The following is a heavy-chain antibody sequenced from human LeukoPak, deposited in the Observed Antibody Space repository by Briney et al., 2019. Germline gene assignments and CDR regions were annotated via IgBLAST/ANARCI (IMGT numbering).Heavy chain of an antibody. Sequence: SETLSLTCAVSGYSISSGYYWGWIRQSPGKGLEWIGSIYLSGSTYYNPSLKSRVTISVDTSKNQFPLKLSSVTAADTAVYYCATHFWSGYGAVDHWGQGTLVTVSS. CDR3: ATHFWSGYGAVDH. J-gene: IGHJ4*02. D-gene: IGHD3-3*02. V-gene: IGHV4-38-2*01. CDR1: GYSISSGYY. CDR2: IYLSGST.